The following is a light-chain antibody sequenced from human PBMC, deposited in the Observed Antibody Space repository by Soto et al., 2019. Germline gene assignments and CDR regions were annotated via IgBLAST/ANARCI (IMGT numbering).Light chain of an antibody. V-gene: IGKV3-15*01. J-gene: IGKJ5*01. Sequence: EIVLTQSPGTLSLSPGERATLSCRATQSVSSNYLAWYQQKSGQAPRLLIYGASTRATGIPARFSGSGSGTEFTLTISSLQSEDFEVYYCQQYNNWPITFGQGTRLEI. CDR1: QSVSSN. CDR3: QQYNNWPIT. CDR2: GAS.